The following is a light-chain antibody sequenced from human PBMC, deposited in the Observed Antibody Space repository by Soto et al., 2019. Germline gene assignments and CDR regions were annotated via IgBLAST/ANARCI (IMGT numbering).Light chain of an antibody. CDR2: KTS. CDR3: QEYNTYSRT. J-gene: IGKJ1*01. V-gene: IGKV1-5*03. CDR1: QTITSF. Sequence: DIQLTQSPSTLSASVGDRVTISCRASQTITSFLAWYQQKPGKAPKLLIYKTSSLESGVPSRSSGSGSGTEFTLTLSSLQPDDFATYYCQEYNTYSRTFGQGTKVEIK.